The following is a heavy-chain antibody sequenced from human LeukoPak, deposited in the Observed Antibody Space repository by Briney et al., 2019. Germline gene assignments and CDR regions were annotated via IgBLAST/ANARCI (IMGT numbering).Heavy chain of an antibody. CDR3: ARWSLHSSGWYFDY. CDR2: ISYSGST. Sequence: SDTLSLTFIVAGDSISSYYWRWIRQPPGKGLEWIGYISYSGSTNYNPSLKSRVTISVDTSKNQFSLNLTSVTAADTAMYYCARWSLHSSGWYFDYWGQGTLVTVSS. D-gene: IGHD6-19*01. V-gene: IGHV4-59*07. CDR1: GDSISSYY. J-gene: IGHJ4*02.